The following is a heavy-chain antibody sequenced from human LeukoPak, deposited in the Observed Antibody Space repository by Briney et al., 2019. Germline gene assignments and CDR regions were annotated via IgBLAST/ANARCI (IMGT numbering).Heavy chain of an antibody. CDR3: ARSYSSSSLGY. Sequence: GSLRLSCAASGFTFSSYAMHGVRQAPGKGLGWVAVISYDGSNKYYADSVKGRFTISRDNSKNTLYLQMNSLRAEDTAVYYCARSYSSSSLGYWGQGTLVTVSS. CDR2: ISYDGSNK. CDR1: GFTFSSYA. V-gene: IGHV3-30*01. D-gene: IGHD6-6*01. J-gene: IGHJ4*02.